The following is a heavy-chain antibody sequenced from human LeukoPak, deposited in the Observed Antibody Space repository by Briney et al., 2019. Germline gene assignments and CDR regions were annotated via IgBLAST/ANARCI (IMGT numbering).Heavy chain of an antibody. J-gene: IGHJ4*02. Sequence: PGGSLRLSCAASGFTFSSYAMSWVRQAPGKGLEWVSAISGSGGSTYYADSVKGRFTISRDNSKNTLYLQMNSLGAEDTAVYYCASITIFGVVSDYWGQGTLVTVSS. CDR1: GFTFSSYA. CDR3: ASITIFGVVSDY. V-gene: IGHV3-23*01. D-gene: IGHD3-3*01. CDR2: ISGSGGST.